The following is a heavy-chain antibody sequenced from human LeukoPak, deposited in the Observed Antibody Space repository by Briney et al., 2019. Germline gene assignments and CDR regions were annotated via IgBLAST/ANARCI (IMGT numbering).Heavy chain of an antibody. V-gene: IGHV4-61*01. Sequence: SETLSLTCTVSGGSVSSGSYYWSRIRQPPGKGLEWIGYIYYSGSTNYNPSLKSRVTISVDTSKNQFSLKLSSVTAADTAVYYCARAYSVSYWFDPWGQGTLVTVSS. CDR3: ARAYSVSYWFDP. CDR1: GGSVSSGSYY. CDR2: IYYSGST. J-gene: IGHJ5*02. D-gene: IGHD5/OR15-5a*01.